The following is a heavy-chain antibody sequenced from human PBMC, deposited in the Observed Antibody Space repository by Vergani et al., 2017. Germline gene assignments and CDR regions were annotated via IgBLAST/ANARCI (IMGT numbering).Heavy chain of an antibody. CDR2: ISGSGGST. CDR1: GFTFSSYA. D-gene: IGHD3-16*01. CDR3: AKDPQQGEVTLSYVDY. J-gene: IGHJ4*02. Sequence: EVQLLESGGGLVQPGGSLRLSCAASGFTFSSYAMSWVRQAPGKELEWVSAISGSGGSTYYAASVKGRFTISRDNSKNTLYLQMNCLRAEDTAVYYCAKDPQQGEVTLSYVDYWGQGTLVTVSS. V-gene: IGHV3-23*01.